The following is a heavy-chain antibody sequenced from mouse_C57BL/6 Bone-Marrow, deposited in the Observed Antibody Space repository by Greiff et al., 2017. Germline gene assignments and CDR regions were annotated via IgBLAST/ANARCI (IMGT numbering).Heavy chain of an antibody. D-gene: IGHD1-1*01. CDR1: GFSLTSYG. CDR3: ARSTVVAHWYFDV. J-gene: IGHJ1*03. V-gene: IGHV2-2*01. Sequence: VQLQQSGPGLVQPSQSLSITCTVSGFSLTSYGVHWVRQSPGKGLEWLGVIWSGGSTDYNAAFISRLSISKDNSKSQVFLKKNSLQADDTAIYYCARSTVVAHWYFDVWGTGTTVTVSS. CDR2: IWSGGST.